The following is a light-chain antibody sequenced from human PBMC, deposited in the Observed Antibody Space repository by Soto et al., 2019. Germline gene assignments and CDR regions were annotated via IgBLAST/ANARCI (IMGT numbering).Light chain of an antibody. J-gene: IGKJ1*01. CDR2: WTS. CDR1: QSVLYTANNKNY. CDR3: QQYFTTPWT. Sequence: DIVMTQSPDSLAVSLGERATIHCKSSQSVLYTANNKNYLAWYQQKPGQPPKLLIYWTSTRESGVPDRFNGGGSGTDFTLTIGSLQPEDVALYYCQQYFTTPWTFGHGTRVEIK. V-gene: IGKV4-1*01.